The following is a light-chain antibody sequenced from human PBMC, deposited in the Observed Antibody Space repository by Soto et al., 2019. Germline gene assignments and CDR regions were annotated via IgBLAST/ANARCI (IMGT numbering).Light chain of an antibody. J-gene: IGKJ2*01. V-gene: IGKV1-39*01. CDR1: QSINIY. CDR2: GAS. CDR3: QQSYRSPYT. Sequence: QMTQSPSSLSASVGDSVTVTCRASQSINIYLNWYQQKPGKAPTLLIYGASSLQSGVPSRFTGGGSPTDFTLTISSLQPEDFATYYCQQSYRSPYTFGQGTKLEIK.